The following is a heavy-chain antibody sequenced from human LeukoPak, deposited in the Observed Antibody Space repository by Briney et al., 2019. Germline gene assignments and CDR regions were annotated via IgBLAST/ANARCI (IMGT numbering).Heavy chain of an antibody. CDR2: VSSSSGYR. V-gene: IGHV3-21*04. D-gene: IGHD2-2*01. CDR1: GFTFSSYS. Sequence: QTGGSLRLSYAASGFTFSSYSMTWVRQAPGKGLEWVSSVSSSSGYRYYADSVKGRFTISRDNSKNTLYLQMNSLRAEDTAVYYCAKDGYCSSTSCYPAPYWGQGTLVTVSS. J-gene: IGHJ4*02. CDR3: AKDGYCSSTSCYPAPY.